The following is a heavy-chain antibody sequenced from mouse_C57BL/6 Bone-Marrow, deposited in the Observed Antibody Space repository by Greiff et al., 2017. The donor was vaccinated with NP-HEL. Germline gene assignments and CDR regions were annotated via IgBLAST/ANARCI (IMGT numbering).Heavy chain of an antibody. D-gene: IGHD2-12*01. J-gene: IGHJ3*01. Sequence: VKVVESGPGLVAPSQRLSITCTVSGFSFTSYGVSWVRQPPGKGLEWLGVIWGDGSTNYHSALLSRLSISKDNSKSQVFLKLNSLQTDDTATYYWAIYYSPLGFAYWGQGTLVTVS. CDR1: GFSFTSYG. CDR2: IWGDGST. CDR3: AIYYSPLGFAY. V-gene: IGHV2-3*01.